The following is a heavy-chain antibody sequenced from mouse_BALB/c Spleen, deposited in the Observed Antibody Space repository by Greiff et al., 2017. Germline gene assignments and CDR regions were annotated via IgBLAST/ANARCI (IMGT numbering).Heavy chain of an antibody. CDR1: GFTFSSYA. V-gene: IGHV5-9-4*01. J-gene: IGHJ3*01. CDR3: ARKELGKAWFAY. CDR2: ISSGGSYT. Sequence: EVKLMESGGGLVKPGGSLKLSCAASGFTFSSYAMSWVRQSPEKRLEWVAEISSGGSYTYYPDTVTGRFTISRDNAKNTLYLEMSSLRSEDTAMYYCARKELGKAWFAYWGQGTLVTVSA. D-gene: IGHD4-1*01.